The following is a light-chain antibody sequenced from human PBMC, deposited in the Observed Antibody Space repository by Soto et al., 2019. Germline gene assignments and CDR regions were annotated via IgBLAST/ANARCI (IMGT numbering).Light chain of an antibody. CDR1: ISDVGGYNY. CDR2: EVS. V-gene: IGLV2-14*01. Sequence: LTQAACVSGSPGQSITISCTGTISDVGGYNYVSWYQQHPGKAPKLMIYEVSNRPSGVSNRFSGSKSGNTASLTISGLQAEDEADYYCSSYTSSSTPSVFGTGTKVTVL. CDR3: SSYTSSSTPSV. J-gene: IGLJ1*01.